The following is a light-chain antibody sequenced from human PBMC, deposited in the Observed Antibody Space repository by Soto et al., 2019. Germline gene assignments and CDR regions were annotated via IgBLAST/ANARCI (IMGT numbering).Light chain of an antibody. V-gene: IGLV2-14*03. Sequence: QSALTQPASVSGSPGQSITISCTGTSSDVGGYNYVSWYQQHPGKAPKLMIYDVNNRPSGVSNRVSGSKSGNTASLTISGLQAEDEADYYCSSYTSSSTLVFGTGTKLTVL. CDR3: SSYTSSSTLV. J-gene: IGLJ1*01. CDR1: SSDVGGYNY. CDR2: DVN.